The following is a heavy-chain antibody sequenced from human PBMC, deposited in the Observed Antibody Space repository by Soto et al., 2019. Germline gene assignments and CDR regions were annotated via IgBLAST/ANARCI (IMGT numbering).Heavy chain of an antibody. V-gene: IGHV5-10-1*01. CDR1: EYSFTSYW. D-gene: IGHD3-10*01. CDR3: AGCVGTVRGVCYYGMDV. CDR2: IDPSDSYT. Sequence: GESLKISCKGSEYSFTSYWISWVRQMPGKGLEWMGRIDPSDSYTNYSPSFQGHVTISADKSIRTAYLQWSSLKASDTAMYYCAGCVGTVRGVCYYGMDVWGQGTTVTVS. J-gene: IGHJ6*02.